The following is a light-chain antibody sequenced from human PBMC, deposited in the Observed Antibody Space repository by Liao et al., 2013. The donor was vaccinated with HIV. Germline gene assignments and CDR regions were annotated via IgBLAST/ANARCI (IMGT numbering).Light chain of an antibody. CDR1: KLGDKY. J-gene: IGLJ2*01. CDR2: QDS. Sequence: SYELTQPPSVSVSPGQTASITCSGDKLGDKYACWYQQKPGQSPVLVIYQDSKRPSGIPERFSGSNSGNTATLTIRGTQAVDEADYYCQAWDSFTAVFGGGTKLTVL. CDR3: QAWDSFTAV. V-gene: IGLV3-1*01.